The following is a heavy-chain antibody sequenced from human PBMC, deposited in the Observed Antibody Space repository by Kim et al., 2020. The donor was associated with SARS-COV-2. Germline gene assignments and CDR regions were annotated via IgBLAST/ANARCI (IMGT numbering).Heavy chain of an antibody. CDR2: ISGSGGST. CDR1: GFTFSSYA. D-gene: IGHD4-4*01. J-gene: IGHJ4*02. Sequence: GGSLRLSCAASGFTFSSYAMSWVRQAPGKGLEWVSAISGSGGSTYYADSVKGRFTISRDNSKNTVYLQMNSLRAEATAIYYCAKTIKYSNPPHYFDYWGQGTLVTVSS. CDR3: AKTIKYSNPPHYFDY. V-gene: IGHV3-23*01.